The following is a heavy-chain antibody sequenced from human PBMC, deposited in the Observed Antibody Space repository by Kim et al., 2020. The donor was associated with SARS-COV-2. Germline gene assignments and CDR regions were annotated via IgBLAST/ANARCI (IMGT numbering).Heavy chain of an antibody. D-gene: IGHD2-21*01. CDR1: GFTFINHG. V-gene: IGHV3-30*18. J-gene: IGHJ2*01. Sequence: GGSLRLSCAASGFTFINHGMHWVRQAPGKGLEWVAVIGNDGTNKYYADSVKGRFTMSRDNSDNTMYLHMNSLRVEDTAVYYCAKESGVVAMPYWYFDLWGRGTLVTVSS. CDR3: AKESGVVAMPYWYFDL. CDR2: IGNDGTNK.